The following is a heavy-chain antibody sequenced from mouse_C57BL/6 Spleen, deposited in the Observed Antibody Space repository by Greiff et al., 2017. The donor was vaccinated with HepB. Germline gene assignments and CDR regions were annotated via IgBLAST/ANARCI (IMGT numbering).Heavy chain of an antibody. CDR1: GYAFSSSW. CDR3: ARGPNFVFAY. CDR2: IYPGDGDT. J-gene: IGHJ3*01. Sequence: QVQLQQSGPELVKPGASVKISCKASGYAFSSSWMNWVKQRPGKGLEWIGRIYPGDGDTNYNGKFKGKATLTADKSSSTAYMQLSSLTSEDSAVYFCARGPNFVFAYWGQGTLVTVSA. V-gene: IGHV1-82*01. D-gene: IGHD4-1*02.